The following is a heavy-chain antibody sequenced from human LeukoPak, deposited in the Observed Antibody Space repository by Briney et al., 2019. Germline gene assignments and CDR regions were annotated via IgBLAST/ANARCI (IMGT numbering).Heavy chain of an antibody. CDR2: VDSGGSMR. CDR3: ARDLWGDRDGFFDP. V-gene: IGHV3-74*01. J-gene: IGHJ5*02. D-gene: IGHD5-24*01. Sequence: GGSLRLSCAASGFTFSNYWMHWVRQAPGKGLVWFLRVDSGGSMRSYEGPVEGRFTISRDSAKSTLYLQINSLRAEDTALYYCARDLWGDRDGFFDPWGPGTLVSVSS. CDR1: GFTFSNYW.